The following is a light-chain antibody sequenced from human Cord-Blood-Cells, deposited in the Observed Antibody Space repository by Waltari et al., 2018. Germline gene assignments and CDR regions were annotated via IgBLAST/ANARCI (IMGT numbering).Light chain of an antibody. Sequence: DIQMTQFPSSLSASVGDRVTITCQASQDISNYLNWYQQKPGKAPKLLIYDASNLETGVPSRFSGSGSGTDFTFTISSLQPEDIATYYCQQYDNLPGDTFGQGTKLEIK. CDR3: QQYDNLPGDT. J-gene: IGKJ2*01. CDR2: DAS. CDR1: QDISNY. V-gene: IGKV1-33*01.